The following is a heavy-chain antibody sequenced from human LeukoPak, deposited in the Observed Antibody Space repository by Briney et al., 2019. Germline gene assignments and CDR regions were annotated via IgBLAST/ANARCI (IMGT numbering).Heavy chain of an antibody. D-gene: IGHD1-14*01. V-gene: IGHV3-9*03. CDR1: GFTFDDYA. Sequence: GGSLRLSCAASGFTFDDYAMHWVRQAPGKGLEWVSGISWNSGSIGYADSVKGRFTISRDNAKSSLYLQMNSLRAEDMALYYCAKDSIESGQFDYRGQGTLVTVSS. CDR3: AKDSIESGQFDY. J-gene: IGHJ4*02. CDR2: ISWNSGSI.